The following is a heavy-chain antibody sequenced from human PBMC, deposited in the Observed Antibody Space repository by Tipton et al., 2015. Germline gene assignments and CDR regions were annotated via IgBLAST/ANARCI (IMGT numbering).Heavy chain of an antibody. J-gene: IGHJ4*02. CDR1: GGSISENY. Sequence: TLSLTCTVSGGSISENYWSWIRQPPGKGLEWIGSFFHSGNTFHNPSLKSRVTISVDTSKTQFSLKMSSVTATDTAVYYCARARGRHGGLFDSWGQGTLVTVSS. CDR3: ARARGRHGGLFDS. D-gene: IGHD4-23*01. CDR2: FFHSGNT. V-gene: IGHV4-38-2*02.